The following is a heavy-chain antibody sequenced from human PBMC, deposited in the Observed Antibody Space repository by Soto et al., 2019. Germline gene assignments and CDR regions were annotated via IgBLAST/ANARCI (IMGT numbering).Heavy chain of an antibody. V-gene: IGHV3-11*01. CDR3: ARGDWYFDL. J-gene: IGHJ2*01. CDR1: GFIFSDYY. CDR2: ISSGDTI. Sequence: QVQLVESGGGLVKPGGSLRLSCVASGFIFSDYYMTWIRQAAGKGLEWVSYISSGDTIYYADSVKGRFTISRDNAKKSLYLQMNSGRAEDSAVYYCARGDWYFDLWGRGTLVSVSS.